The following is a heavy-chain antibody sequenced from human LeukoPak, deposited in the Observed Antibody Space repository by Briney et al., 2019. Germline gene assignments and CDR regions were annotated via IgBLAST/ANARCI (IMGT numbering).Heavy chain of an antibody. CDR1: GGSFSSYY. J-gene: IGHJ5*02. D-gene: IGHD3-22*01. CDR2: IYYSGST. Sequence: SETLSLTCTVSGGSFSSYYWSLIRQPPGKGLEWIGYIYYSGSTNYNPSLKSRVTISVDTSKNQFSLKLSSVTAADTAVYYCARQECDSSGFINTNWFDPWGQGTLVTVSS. V-gene: IGHV4-59*08. CDR3: ARQECDSSGFINTNWFDP.